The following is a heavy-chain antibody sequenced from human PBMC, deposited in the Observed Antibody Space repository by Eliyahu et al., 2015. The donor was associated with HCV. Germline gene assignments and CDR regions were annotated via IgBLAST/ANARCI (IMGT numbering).Heavy chain of an antibody. CDR3: AAGRGGFYLDY. D-gene: IGHD3-16*01. CDR1: GGSITSYX. CDR2: IYYSGST. V-gene: IGHV4-59*01. J-gene: IGHJ4*02. Sequence: QVQLQESGPGLVKPSETLSLTCTVSGGSITSYXWNWIRQPPGKGLEWIGYIYYSGSTKYNPSLKSRVSLSVDRSKNQVSLRLGSVTAADTAVYYCAAGRGGFYLDYWGQGTLVTVSS.